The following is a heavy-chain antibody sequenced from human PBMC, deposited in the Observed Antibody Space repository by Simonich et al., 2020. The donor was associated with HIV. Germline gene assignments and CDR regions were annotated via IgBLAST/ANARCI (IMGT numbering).Heavy chain of an antibody. CDR1: GYSISSGSY. D-gene: IGHD3-3*01. CDR3: ARNNFWSGWLFDY. V-gene: IGHV4-38-2*01. CDR2: IYHSGST. J-gene: IGHJ4*02. Sequence: QVQLQESGPGLVKPSETLSLTCAVSGYSISSGSYWGWIRQPPGKGLDWIGSIYHSGSTYYNPSLKSRVTISVDTSKTQFSLKLSSVTAADTAVYYCARNNFWSGWLFDYWGQGTLVTVSS.